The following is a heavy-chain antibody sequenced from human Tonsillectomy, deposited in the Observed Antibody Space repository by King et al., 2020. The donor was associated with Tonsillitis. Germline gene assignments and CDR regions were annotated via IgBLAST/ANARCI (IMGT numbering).Heavy chain of an antibody. J-gene: IGHJ6*02. V-gene: IGHV3-21*01. CDR3: ARGYYGSGSPQSYYGMDV. Sequence: VQLVESGGGLVKPGGSLRLSCAASGFTFSTYSMNWVRQAPGKGLEWVSFISSSSGYIYYADSVKGRFTISRDNAKNSLYLQMNSLRAEDTSVYYCARGYYGSGSPQSYYGMDVWGQGTPVTVSS. CDR1: GFTFSTYS. D-gene: IGHD3-10*01. CDR2: ISSSSGYI.